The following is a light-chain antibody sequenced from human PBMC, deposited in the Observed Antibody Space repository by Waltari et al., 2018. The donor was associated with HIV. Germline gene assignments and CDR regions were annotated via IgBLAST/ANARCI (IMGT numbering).Light chain of an antibody. CDR1: SSDVGSYHL. J-gene: IGLJ2*01. V-gene: IGLV2-23*02. CDR3: CSYAGSSTPV. Sequence: QSAPTQPASLSGSPGQSITLSCTGTSSDVGSYHLFSWYQQHPGKAPKLMIYEVSKRPSGVSNRFSGSKSGNTASLTISGLQAEDEADYYCCSYAGSSTPVFGGGTKLTVL. CDR2: EVS.